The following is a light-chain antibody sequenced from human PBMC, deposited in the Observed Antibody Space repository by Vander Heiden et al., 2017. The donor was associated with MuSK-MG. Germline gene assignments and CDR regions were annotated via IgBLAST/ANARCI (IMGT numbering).Light chain of an antibody. CDR1: QSVGKY. CDR3: QQRSNWPRLT. J-gene: IGKJ4*01. V-gene: IGKV3-11*01. CDR2: DAS. Sequence: EIVLTQSPATLSLSPGERATLSCRASQSVGKYLAWYQQKSGQAPRLLIYDASNRAAGIPARFSGSGSGTDFTLTISSLEPEDFAVYYCQQRSNWPRLTFGGGTKVEIK.